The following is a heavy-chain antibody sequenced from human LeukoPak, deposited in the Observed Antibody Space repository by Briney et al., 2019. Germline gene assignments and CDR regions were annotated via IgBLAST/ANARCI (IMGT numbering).Heavy chain of an antibody. CDR1: GFTFSSYA. Sequence: GGSLRLSCAASGFTFSSYAMSWVRQAPGKGLEWVSAISGSGGCTYYADSVKGRFTISRDNSKNTLYLQMNSLRAEDTAVYYCARSFYDYYYYMDVWGKGTTVTVSS. CDR3: ARSFYDYYYYMDV. J-gene: IGHJ6*03. V-gene: IGHV3-23*01. CDR2: ISGSGGCT.